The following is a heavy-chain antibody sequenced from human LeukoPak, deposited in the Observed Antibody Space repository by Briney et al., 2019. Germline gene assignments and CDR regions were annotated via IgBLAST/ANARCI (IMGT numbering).Heavy chain of an antibody. V-gene: IGHV4-34*01. J-gene: IGHJ4*02. CDR2: INHSGST. CDR3: ARRSSSSWEYYFDY. Sequence: SETLSLTCAVYGGSFSGYYWSWIRQPPGKGLEWIGEINHSGSTNYNPSLKSRVTISVDTSKNQFSLKLSSVTAADTAVYYCARRSSSSWEYYFDYWGQGTLVTVSS. D-gene: IGHD6-13*01. CDR1: GGSFSGYY.